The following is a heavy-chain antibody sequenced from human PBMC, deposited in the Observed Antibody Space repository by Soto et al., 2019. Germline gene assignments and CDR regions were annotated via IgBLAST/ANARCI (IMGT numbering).Heavy chain of an antibody. J-gene: IGHJ5*01. CDR2: IDYSGTT. CDR3: ARRTNTAGGWFDS. Sequence: PSETLSLTCTVSGGSISSGGYYWGWIRPPPGKGLEWIGSIDYSGTTFYNASLNSRVTISADTSKNQFSLKLSSVTAADTALYYCARRTNTAGGWFDSWGQGALVTVSS. V-gene: IGHV4-39*01. D-gene: IGHD6-13*01. CDR1: GGSISSGGYY.